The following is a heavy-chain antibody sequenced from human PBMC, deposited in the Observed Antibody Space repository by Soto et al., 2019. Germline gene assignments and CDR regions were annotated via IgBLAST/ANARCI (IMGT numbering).Heavy chain of an antibody. CDR2: ISAYNGNT. D-gene: IGHD3-9*01. Sequence: GASVKVSCKASGYTFTSYGISWVRQAPGQGLEWMGWISAYNGNTNYAQKLQGRVTMTTDTSTSTAYMELRSLRSDATAVYYCARDRPYIYDILLVYSPDDYRDGMDVWGQGTTDPGS. CDR3: ARDRPYIYDILLVYSPDDYRDGMDV. CDR1: GYTFTSYG. J-gene: IGHJ6*02. V-gene: IGHV1-18*01.